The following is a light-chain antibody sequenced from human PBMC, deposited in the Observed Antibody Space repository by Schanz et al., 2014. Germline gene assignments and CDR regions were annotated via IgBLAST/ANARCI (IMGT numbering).Light chain of an antibody. CDR1: QSISSW. J-gene: IGKJ4*01. Sequence: DIQMTQSPSTLSASVGDRVTITCRASQSISSWLAWYQQKPGKAPKVLIYDASSLESGVPSRFSGSGSGTDFSLTINSLQPEDFATYFCQQPGSFGGGTKVEI. CDR2: DAS. CDR3: QQPGS. V-gene: IGKV1-5*01.